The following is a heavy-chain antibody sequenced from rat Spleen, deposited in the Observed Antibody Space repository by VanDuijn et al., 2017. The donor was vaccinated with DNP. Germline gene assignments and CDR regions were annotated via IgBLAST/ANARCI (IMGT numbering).Heavy chain of an antibody. V-gene: IGHV5S13*01. CDR2: ISTSGDST. CDR1: GFTFSNYG. J-gene: IGHJ1*01. CDR3: ARALWVSWYFDF. Sequence: EVQLVESGGGLVQPGRSLKLSCAASGFTFSNYGMAWVRQAPKKGLEWVAAISTSGDSTYYRDSVKGRFTISRDNAKSTLYLQMDSLRSEDTATYYCARALWVSWYFDFWGPGTMVTVSS. D-gene: IGHD1-7*01.